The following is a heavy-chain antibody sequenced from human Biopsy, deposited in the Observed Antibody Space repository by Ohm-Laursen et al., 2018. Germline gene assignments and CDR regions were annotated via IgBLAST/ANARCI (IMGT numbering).Heavy chain of an antibody. CDR2: IFYGGIT. V-gene: IGHV4-39*01. CDR3: ARHPTGFWFDP. CDR1: GGSISSETNY. Sequence: PSDTLSLTCTVSGGSISSETNYWGWIRQPPGKGLEWIGSIFYGGITYYNPSLKSRVTISVDTPKNQFSLNLSSVTGADTAVYYCARHPTGFWFDPWGQGTLVTVSS. J-gene: IGHJ5*02.